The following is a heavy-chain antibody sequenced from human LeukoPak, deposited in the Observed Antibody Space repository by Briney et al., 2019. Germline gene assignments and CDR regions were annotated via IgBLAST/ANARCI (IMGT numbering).Heavy chain of an antibody. V-gene: IGHV4-61*08. Sequence: SQTLSLTCTVSGGSISSGGYYWSWIRQPPGKGLEWIGYIYYSGTTNYNPSLKSRATMSVDTSKNQFSLKLTSVTAADTATYYCARVVGVVHSAFDIWGQGTMVTVSS. D-gene: IGHD1-26*01. CDR2: IYYSGTT. CDR1: GGSISSGGYY. CDR3: ARVVGVVHSAFDI. J-gene: IGHJ3*02.